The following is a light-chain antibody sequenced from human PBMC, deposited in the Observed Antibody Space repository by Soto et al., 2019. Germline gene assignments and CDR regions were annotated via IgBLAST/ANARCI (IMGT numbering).Light chain of an antibody. J-gene: IGKJ2*01. V-gene: IGKV1-5*01. CDR1: QSISSW. Sequence: DIQMTQSPSTLSASVGDRVTITCRASQSISSWLAWYQQKPGKAPKLLIYDASSLESGVPSRFSGSGSGTEFTLTISSLQPDDLATYYCQQDNSYSEYTFGQGTKLEIK. CDR2: DAS. CDR3: QQDNSYSEYT.